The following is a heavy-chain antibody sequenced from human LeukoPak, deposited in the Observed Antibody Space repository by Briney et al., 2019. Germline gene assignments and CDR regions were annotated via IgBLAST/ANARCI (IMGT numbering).Heavy chain of an antibody. Sequence: ASVKVSCKASGYTFTSYDINWVRQATGQGLEWMGWMKPNSGNTGYAQNFQGRVTMTRSPSISTAYMELSSLRSDDTAVYYCATGPAPMAPYWGQGTLVTVSS. CDR1: GYTFTSYD. V-gene: IGHV1-8*01. J-gene: IGHJ4*02. CDR2: MKPNSGNT. CDR3: ATGPAPMAPY. D-gene: IGHD3-10*01.